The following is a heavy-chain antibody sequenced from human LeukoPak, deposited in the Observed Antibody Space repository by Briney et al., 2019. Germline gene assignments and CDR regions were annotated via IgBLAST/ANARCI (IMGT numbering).Heavy chain of an antibody. CDR3: ARLWPTVMYNNWFDP. D-gene: IGHD4-17*01. Sequence: SETLSLTCTVSGGSISRYSWTWIRQPPGKGLEWIGYIYDSGSTNHNPSLKSRVTISVDTSKNQFSLKLRSVTAADTAVYYCARLWPTVMYNNWFDPWGQGTLVTVSS. CDR2: IYDSGST. J-gene: IGHJ5*02. V-gene: IGHV4-59*08. CDR1: GGSISRYS.